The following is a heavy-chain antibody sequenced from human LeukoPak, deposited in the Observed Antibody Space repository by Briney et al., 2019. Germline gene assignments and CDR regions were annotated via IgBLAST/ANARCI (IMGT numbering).Heavy chain of an antibody. D-gene: IGHD5-18*01. CDR1: GGSIRSYF. V-gene: IGHV4-59*13. Sequence: SETLSLTFSVSGGSIRSYFWSWIRQTPGSGLEWIGFMSYSGINNYNLSLKSRVTISLDTSRNQFSLRLNSVTAADTAVYYCTREEGAWGYGSSGFDSWGQGILVTVSS. CDR3: TREEGAWGYGSSGFDS. CDR2: MSYSGIN. J-gene: IGHJ4*02.